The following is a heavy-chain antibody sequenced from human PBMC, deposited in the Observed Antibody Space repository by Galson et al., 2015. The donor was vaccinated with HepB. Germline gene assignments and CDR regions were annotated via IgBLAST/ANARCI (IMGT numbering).Heavy chain of an antibody. Sequence: LRLSCAASGFIVRSNYMSWVRQAPGKGLEWVSVIYSGGNTYYAESVKGRFTISRDNSKNTVYLQLSSPRIEDTAVYYCAREASWGNWYFDLWGRGTLVTVSS. V-gene: IGHV3-66*02. CDR2: IYSGGNT. CDR1: GFIVRSNY. CDR3: AREASWGNWYFDL. D-gene: IGHD7-27*01. J-gene: IGHJ2*01.